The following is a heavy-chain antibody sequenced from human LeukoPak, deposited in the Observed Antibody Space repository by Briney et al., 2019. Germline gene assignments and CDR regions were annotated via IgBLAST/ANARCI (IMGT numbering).Heavy chain of an antibody. CDR2: ISYDGSNK. Sequence: PGRSLRLSCAASGFTFSSYAMHWVRQAPGKGLEWVAVISYDGSNKYYADSVKGRFTISRDNSKNTLYLQMNSLRAEDTAVYYCAFSSGWTLDYWGQGTLVTVSS. D-gene: IGHD6-19*01. J-gene: IGHJ4*02. V-gene: IGHV3-30-3*01. CDR1: GFTFSSYA. CDR3: AFSSGWTLDY.